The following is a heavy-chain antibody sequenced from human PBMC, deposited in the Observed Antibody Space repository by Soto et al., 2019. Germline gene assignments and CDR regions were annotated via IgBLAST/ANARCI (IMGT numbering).Heavy chain of an antibody. Sequence: QVQLVQSGAEVKKPGSSVKVSCKASGGTFSSYAISWVRQAPGQGLEWMGGIIPIFGTANYAQKFQGRVTTTADKSTSTAYMELSSLRSEDTAVYYCAIGTIGYCSGGSCYSPDYWGQGTLVTVSS. D-gene: IGHD2-15*01. V-gene: IGHV1-69*06. CDR1: GGTFSSYA. CDR3: AIGTIGYCSGGSCYSPDY. CDR2: IIPIFGTA. J-gene: IGHJ4*02.